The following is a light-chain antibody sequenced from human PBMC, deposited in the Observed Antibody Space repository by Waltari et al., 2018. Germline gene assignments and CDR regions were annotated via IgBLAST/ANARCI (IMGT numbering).Light chain of an antibody. CDR2: GAS. CDR1: QDIVNF. V-gene: IGKV1-33*01. CDR3: QQYENLPPLT. J-gene: IGKJ4*01. Sequence: DIQMTQSPSSLSASVGARVTITCQASQDIVNFLNWYQQKPGKAPKLLIYGASNLQTGVPSRFSGSGSGTYFTFTISSLQPEDIATYYCQQYENLPPLTFGGGTKVEIK.